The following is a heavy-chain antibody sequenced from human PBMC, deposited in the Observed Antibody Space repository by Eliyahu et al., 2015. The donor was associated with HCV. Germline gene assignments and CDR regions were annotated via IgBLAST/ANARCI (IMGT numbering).Heavy chain of an antibody. J-gene: IGHJ4*02. CDR1: GFSLSXSGVG. CDR2: IFFGDDK. V-gene: IGHV2-5*02. CDR3: AHRPTYSSSPSFDY. D-gene: IGHD6-6*01. Sequence: QITLKESGPTLVKPTQTLTLTCTFSGFSLSXSGVGVGWIRQPPGKALEWLALIFFGDDKSYSPSLKSRLTITKDTSKNQVVLTMTNMDPVDTATYYCAHRPTYSSSPSFDYWGQGTLVTVSS.